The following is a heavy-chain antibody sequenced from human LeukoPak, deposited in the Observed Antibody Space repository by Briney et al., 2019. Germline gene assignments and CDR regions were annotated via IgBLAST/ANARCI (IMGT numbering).Heavy chain of an antibody. D-gene: IGHD6-19*01. V-gene: IGHV3-30*18. Sequence: PGRSLRLSCAASGFTFTDYNMHWVRQAPGKGLEWMAVIPYNGINEYYADSVKGPFTISRDNSKSKLLLQMNSLGAEETAVYYCSKVRLCISGWYYLGSWGRGTRVTVSS. J-gene: IGHJ4*02. CDR3: SKVRLCISGWYYLGS. CDR1: GFTFTDYN. CDR2: IPYNGINE.